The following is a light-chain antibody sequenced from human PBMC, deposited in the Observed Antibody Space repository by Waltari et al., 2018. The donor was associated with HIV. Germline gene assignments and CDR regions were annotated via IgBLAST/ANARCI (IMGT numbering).Light chain of an antibody. CDR2: EGI. CDR3: CSYAGSSNWV. Sequence: QSALTQPASVSGSPGQSITISCTGSSSDVGSYNLVSWYHQHPGKAPKLMIYEGINRPSGISNQFSGAKSGNTASLTISGLQAEDEADYYCCSYAGSSNWVFGGGTKLTVL. CDR1: SSDVGSYNL. J-gene: IGLJ3*02. V-gene: IGLV2-23*01.